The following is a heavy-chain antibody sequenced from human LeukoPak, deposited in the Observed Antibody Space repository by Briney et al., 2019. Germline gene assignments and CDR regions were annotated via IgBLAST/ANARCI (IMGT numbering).Heavy chain of an antibody. D-gene: IGHD1-7*01. CDR1: GYTFTGYY. CDR2: INPNSGGT. CDR3: ARATGYNWNYAGERFDP. Sequence: ASVKVSCKASGYTFTGYYMHWVRQAPGQGLEWMGWINPNSGGTNYAQKFQGRVTMTRDTSISTAYMELSRLRSDDTAVYYCARATGYNWNYAGERFDPWGQGTLVTVSS. J-gene: IGHJ5*02. V-gene: IGHV1-2*02.